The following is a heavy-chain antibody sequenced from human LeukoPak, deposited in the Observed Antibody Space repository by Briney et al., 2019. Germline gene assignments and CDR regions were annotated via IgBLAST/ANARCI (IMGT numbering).Heavy chain of an antibody. D-gene: IGHD3-3*01. J-gene: IGHJ5*02. CDR1: GGSISSSSYY. Sequence: TSETLSLTCTVSGGSISSSSYYWGWIRQPPGKGLEWIGSIYYSGSTDYNPSLKSRVSISVDTSKNHFSLKLTSVTAADTAVYYCARVGGLNWFDPWGQGTLVTVSS. CDR3: ARVGGLNWFDP. CDR2: IYYSGST. V-gene: IGHV4-39*07.